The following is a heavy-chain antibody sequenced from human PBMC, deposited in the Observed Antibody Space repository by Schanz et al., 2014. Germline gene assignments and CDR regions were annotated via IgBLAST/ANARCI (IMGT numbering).Heavy chain of an antibody. V-gene: IGHV3-30*19. CDR1: GFIFSNYG. CDR2: VPFDGSQK. J-gene: IGHJ4*02. D-gene: IGHD2-2*03. CDR3: ARAGYCTSVSCSLFVSDY. Sequence: QVQLVESGGGVVQPGRSLRLSCAASGFIFSNYGMHWVRQAPGGGLEWVAFVPFDGSQKFYADSVKGRFTISRDSAENSLYLQMNSLRAEDTAVYYCARAGYCTSVSCSLFVSDYWGQGTLVTVSS.